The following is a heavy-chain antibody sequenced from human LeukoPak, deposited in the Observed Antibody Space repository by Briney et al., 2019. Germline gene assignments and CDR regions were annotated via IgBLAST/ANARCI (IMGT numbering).Heavy chain of an antibody. CDR1: GFTFSSYA. CDR3: AKDRAGDYNFWSGYDY. Sequence: GGSLRLSCAASGFTFSSYAMSWVRQAPGKGLEWVSAISVSGGNTYCADSVKGRFTISRDNSKNTLYLQMSSLRAEDTAVYYCAKDRAGDYNFWSGYDYWGQGTLVTVSS. J-gene: IGHJ4*02. D-gene: IGHD3-3*01. V-gene: IGHV3-23*01. CDR2: ISVSGGNT.